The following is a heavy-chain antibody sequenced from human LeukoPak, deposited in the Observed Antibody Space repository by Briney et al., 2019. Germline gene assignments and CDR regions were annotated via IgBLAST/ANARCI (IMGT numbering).Heavy chain of an antibody. CDR3: AKAYCSSTSCFYYFDY. J-gene: IGHJ4*02. CDR2: ISGSGGST. V-gene: IGHV3-23*01. Sequence: GGSLRLSCAASGFTFSSYAMSWVRQAPGKGLEWVSAISGSGGSTYYADSVKGRFTISRDNSKNTLYLQMNSLRAEDTAVYYCAKAYCSSTSCFYYFDYWGQGTLVTVSS. CDR1: GFTFSSYA. D-gene: IGHD2-2*01.